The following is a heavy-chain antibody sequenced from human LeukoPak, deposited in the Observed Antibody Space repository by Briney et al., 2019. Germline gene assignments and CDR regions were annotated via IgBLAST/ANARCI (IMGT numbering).Heavy chain of an antibody. CDR1: GISFSNAW. Sequence: GGSLRLSCAGSGISFSNAWMSWVRQAPGKGPEWVGRIKRKIDGETTDYAAPVKGRLTISRDDPENTLYLQMNSLKTEDTAVYYCTTDTPDSSGYCHDYWGQGALVTVSS. J-gene: IGHJ4*02. D-gene: IGHD3-22*01. V-gene: IGHV3-15*01. CDR2: IKRKIDGETT. CDR3: TTDTPDSSGYCHDY.